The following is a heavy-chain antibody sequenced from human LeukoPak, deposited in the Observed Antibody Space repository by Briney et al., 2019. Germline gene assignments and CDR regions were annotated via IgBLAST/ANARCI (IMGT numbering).Heavy chain of an antibody. Sequence: PSETLSLTCTVSGGSISSYYWSWIRQPAGKGLEWIGRIYTSGSNNYNPSLKSRVTMSVDTSKNQFSLKLSSVTASDTAVYYCARAFSEDSGSDDFDYWGQGTLVTVSS. J-gene: IGHJ4*02. CDR3: ARAFSEDSGSDDFDY. D-gene: IGHD5-12*01. CDR2: IYTSGSN. V-gene: IGHV4-4*07. CDR1: GGSISSYY.